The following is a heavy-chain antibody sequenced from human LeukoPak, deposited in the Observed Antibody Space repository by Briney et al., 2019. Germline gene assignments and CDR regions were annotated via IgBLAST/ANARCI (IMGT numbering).Heavy chain of an antibody. Sequence: ASETLSLTCAVSGGSISSSSYYWGWVRQPPGRGLGWIGSIYYSGSTYYNPSLKSRVTISVDTSNNQFCLKLSSVTAADTAVYYCARVPTVTFFDYWGQGTLVTVSS. J-gene: IGHJ4*02. CDR3: ARVPTVTFFDY. CDR2: IYYSGST. CDR1: GGSISSSSYY. D-gene: IGHD4-17*01. V-gene: IGHV4-39*01.